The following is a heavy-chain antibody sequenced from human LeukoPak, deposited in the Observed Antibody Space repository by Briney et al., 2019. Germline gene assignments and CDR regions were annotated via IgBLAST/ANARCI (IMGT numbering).Heavy chain of an antibody. D-gene: IGHD4-17*01. CDR3: ARVRDGDYGYIGFDP. J-gene: IGHJ5*02. CDR1: GGSFSSGGYY. V-gene: IGHV4-31*03. Sequence: SQTLSLTCTVSGGSFSSGGYYWSWIRQHPGKGLEWIGYIYYSGRTYYNPSLKSRVTISVDTSKNQFSLRLSSVTAADTAVYHCARVRDGDYGYIGFDPWGQGTLVTVSS. CDR2: IYYSGRT.